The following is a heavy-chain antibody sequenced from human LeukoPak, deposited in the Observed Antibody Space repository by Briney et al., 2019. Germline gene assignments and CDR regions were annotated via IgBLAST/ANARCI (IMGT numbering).Heavy chain of an antibody. CDR2: IYYGGST. Sequence: SETLSLTCTVSGGSISSSIYYWDWIRQPPGKGLEWIGSIYYGGSTYYNPSLKSRVTISADTSNNQFSPKLSSVTAADTAVYYCARQVITPGVAVAGPLYWGQGTLVTVSS. CDR1: GGSISSSIYY. D-gene: IGHD6-19*01. J-gene: IGHJ4*02. CDR3: ARQVITPGVAVAGPLY. V-gene: IGHV4-39*01.